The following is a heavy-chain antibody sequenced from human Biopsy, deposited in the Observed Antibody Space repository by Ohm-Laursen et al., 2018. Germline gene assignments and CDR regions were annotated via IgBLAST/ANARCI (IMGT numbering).Heavy chain of an antibody. Sequence: TQTLTLTCTCSGFSLSTTEVGVGWIRQPPGKALEWLALIYWSGDKRYSPSLKSRLTITKDTSKSQVVLTMTNMDPVDTATYYCAHERRWRNFDYWGQGTLVTVSS. V-gene: IGHV2-5*01. CDR2: IYWSGDK. J-gene: IGHJ4*02. CDR3: AHERRWRNFDY. CDR1: GFSLSTTEVG. D-gene: IGHD4-23*01.